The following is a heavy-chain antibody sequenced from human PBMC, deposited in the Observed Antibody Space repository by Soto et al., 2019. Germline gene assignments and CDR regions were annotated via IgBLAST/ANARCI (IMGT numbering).Heavy chain of an antibody. Sequence: ASVKVSCKASGGTFSSYTISWVRQAPGQGLEWMGRIIPILGIANYAQKFQGRVTITADKSTSTAYMELSSLRSEDTAVYYCARLSGSGSNPRAYYFDYWGQGTLVTVSS. CDR2: IIPILGIA. J-gene: IGHJ4*02. CDR1: GGTFSSYT. D-gene: IGHD3-10*01. CDR3: ARLSGSGSNPRAYYFDY. V-gene: IGHV1-69*02.